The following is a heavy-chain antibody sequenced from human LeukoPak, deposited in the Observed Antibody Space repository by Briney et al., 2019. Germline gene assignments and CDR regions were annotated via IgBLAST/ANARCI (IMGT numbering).Heavy chain of an antibody. J-gene: IGHJ6*03. Sequence: SGTLSLTCAVSGGSISSGNWWSWVRQPPGKELEWIGEIYHSGSTNYNPSLKSRVTISVDKSKNQFSLKLSSVTAADTAVYYCATRRYFDWLLYPFYYYMDVWGKGTTVTVSS. CDR3: ATRRYFDWLLYPFYYYMDV. D-gene: IGHD3-9*01. CDR2: IYHSGST. CDR1: GGSISSGNW. V-gene: IGHV4-4*02.